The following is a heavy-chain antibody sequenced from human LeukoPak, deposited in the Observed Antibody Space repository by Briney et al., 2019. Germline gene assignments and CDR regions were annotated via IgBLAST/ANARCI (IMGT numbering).Heavy chain of an antibody. J-gene: IGHJ6*02. CDR1: GFTFSSYW. CDR3: ARLRPYSSAWYAYYGMDV. Sequence: PGRSLRLSCVASGFTFSSYWMSWVRQAPGKGLEWVANIKEDGTQSIYVDSVKGRFTISRDNAKNSLYLQMNSLRAEETAVYYCARLRPYSSAWYAYYGMDVWGQGTTVTVSS. D-gene: IGHD6-13*01. CDR2: IKEDGTQS. V-gene: IGHV3-7*04.